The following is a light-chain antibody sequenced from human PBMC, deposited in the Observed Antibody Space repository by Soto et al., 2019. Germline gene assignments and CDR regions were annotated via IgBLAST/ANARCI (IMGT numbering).Light chain of an antibody. CDR3: QQYDSRPNT. Sequence: DIQMTQSPSSLSASVGDRVTITCQASQDITLYLNWYQHTSGKAPNLLIHDVSTLETGVPARFSGRGSGTIFTLTIINLQPEDVATYYCQQYDSRPNTFGQGTKVEIK. CDR1: QDITLY. J-gene: IGKJ2*01. V-gene: IGKV1-33*01. CDR2: DVS.